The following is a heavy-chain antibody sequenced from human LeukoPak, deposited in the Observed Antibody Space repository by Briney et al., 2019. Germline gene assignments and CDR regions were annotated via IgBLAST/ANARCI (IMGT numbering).Heavy chain of an antibody. CDR2: IYYSGST. J-gene: IGHJ4*02. Sequence: SETLSLTCTVSGGSISSGDYYWSWIRQPPGQGLEWIGYIYYSGSTYYNPSLKSRVTISVDTSKNQFSLKLSSVTAADTAVYYCARSGYGDYGVDYWGQGTLVTVSS. V-gene: IGHV4-30-4*08. CDR3: ARSGYGDYGVDY. D-gene: IGHD4-17*01. CDR1: GGSISSGDYY.